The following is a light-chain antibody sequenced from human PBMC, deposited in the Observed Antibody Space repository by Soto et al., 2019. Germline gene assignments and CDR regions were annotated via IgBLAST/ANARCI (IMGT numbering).Light chain of an antibody. CDR3: QTWVTGIVV. V-gene: IGLV4-69*01. CDR2: LNIDGSH. J-gene: IGLJ2*01. Sequence: QLVLTQSPSASASLGASVKLTCTLSSGHSSYAIAWHQQQPEKGPRYLMNLNIDGSHSKGDGIPDRVSGSSSGAERYLTISSLQSEDEADYYCQTWVTGIVVFGGGTQLTVL. CDR1: SGHSSYA.